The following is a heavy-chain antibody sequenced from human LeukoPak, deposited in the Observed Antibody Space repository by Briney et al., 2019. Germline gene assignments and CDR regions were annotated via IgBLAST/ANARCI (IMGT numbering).Heavy chain of an antibody. CDR1: GGSISSYY. J-gene: IGHJ4*02. CDR3: ARPGSGYYLYYFDY. V-gene: IGHV4-59*12. Sequence: SETLSLTCTVSGGSISSYYWSWIRQPPGKGLEWIGYIYYSGSTYYNPSLKSRVTISVDTSKNQFSLKLSSVTAADTAVYYCARPGSGYYLYYFDYWGQGTLVTVSS. D-gene: IGHD3-22*01. CDR2: IYYSGST.